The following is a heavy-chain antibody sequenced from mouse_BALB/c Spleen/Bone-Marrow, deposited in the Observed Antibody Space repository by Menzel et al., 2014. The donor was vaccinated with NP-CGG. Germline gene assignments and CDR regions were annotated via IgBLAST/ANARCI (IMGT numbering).Heavy chain of an antibody. J-gene: IGHJ1*01. Sequence: DVKLQESGPELVKPGASVKISCKASGYSFTGYFMNWVMQSHGKSLEWIGRINPYNGDTFYNQKFKGKATLTVDKSSSTAHMKLRSLASEDSAVFCCAREGGYYYGSSPYFDVWGAGTTVTVSS. CDR2: INPYNGDT. CDR1: GYSFTGYF. V-gene: IGHV1-20*02. D-gene: IGHD1-1*01. CDR3: AREGGYYYGSSPYFDV.